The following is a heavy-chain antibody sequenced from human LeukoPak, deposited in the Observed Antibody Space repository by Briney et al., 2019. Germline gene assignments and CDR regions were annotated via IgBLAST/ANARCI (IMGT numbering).Heavy chain of an antibody. CDR2: ISTSSLYI. CDR1: GFTFSSHS. J-gene: IGHJ6*03. D-gene: IGHD3-9*01. V-gene: IGHV3-21*01. CDR3: ARDPPILTGPYYYYMDI. Sequence: GGSLRLSCAASGFTFSSHSMNWVRQAPGKGLEWVSSISTSSLYIYYADSVKGRFTISRDNAKNSLYLHMNSLRAEDTAVYYCARDPPILTGPYYYYMDIWGKGTTVTISS.